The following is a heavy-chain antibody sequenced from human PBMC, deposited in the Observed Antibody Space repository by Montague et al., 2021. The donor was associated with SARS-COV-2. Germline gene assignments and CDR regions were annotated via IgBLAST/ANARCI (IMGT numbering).Heavy chain of an antibody. CDR1: GGSISSYQ. CDR2: INVKGST. V-gene: IGHV4-34*01. CDR3: SWGAPGT. D-gene: IGHD6-13*01. J-gene: IGHJ5*02. Sequence: SETLSLTCAVYGGSISSYQWSWIRQSPGKGLELMGQINVKGSTNYNPSLNSRGTLIVDPSKKQYSLKLTSVTAADTAVDYCSWGAPGTWGQGTRVTVSS.